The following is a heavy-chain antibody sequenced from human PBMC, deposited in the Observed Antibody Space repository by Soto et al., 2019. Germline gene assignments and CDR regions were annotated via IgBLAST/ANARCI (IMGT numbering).Heavy chain of an antibody. CDR3: TREADLGTTTQFEY. V-gene: IGHV3-33*08. J-gene: IGHJ4*02. CDR2: IWSDGTQK. D-gene: IGHD1-26*01. CDR1: GSTFSTYG. Sequence: QVQLVESGGGVVQPGTSLRLSCTASGSTFSTYGMHWVRQAPGRGLEWVAVIWSDGTQKYYSDSVKGRFTISRDNSKNTLYLQLNSLRAEDTAIYYCTREADLGTTTQFEYWGQGTLVTVAS.